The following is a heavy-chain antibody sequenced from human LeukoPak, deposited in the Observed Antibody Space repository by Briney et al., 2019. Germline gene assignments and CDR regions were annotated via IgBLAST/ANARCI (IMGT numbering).Heavy chain of an antibody. CDR3: ARDLSIYYDTSGYYSDGLDY. J-gene: IGHJ4*02. D-gene: IGHD3-22*01. Sequence: GASVKVSCKTSGYTFTSYYMHWVRQAPGQGLEWMGSINPSGGSTSYAQKFQGRVTMTRDTSTSTVYLELSSLRSEDTAVYYCARDLSIYYDTSGYYSDGLDYWGQGTLVTVS. CDR2: INPSGGST. V-gene: IGHV1-46*01. CDR1: GYTFTSYY.